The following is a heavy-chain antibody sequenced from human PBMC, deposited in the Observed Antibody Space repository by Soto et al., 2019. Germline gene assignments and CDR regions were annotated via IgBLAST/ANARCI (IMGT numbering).Heavy chain of an antibody. J-gene: IGHJ2*01. Sequence: GGSPRLSCAASGFAFGDYAMHWVRQAPGKGLEWVSGISWNSGIIYYTDFVKGRFTISRDNSKNTVYLQMNSLRPEDTAVYYCAKDRAPDGSSGSWHFDLWGRGTLVTVS. CDR2: ISWNSGII. V-gene: IGHV3-9*01. CDR3: AKDRAPDGSSGSWHFDL. CDR1: GFAFGDYA. D-gene: IGHD3-22*01.